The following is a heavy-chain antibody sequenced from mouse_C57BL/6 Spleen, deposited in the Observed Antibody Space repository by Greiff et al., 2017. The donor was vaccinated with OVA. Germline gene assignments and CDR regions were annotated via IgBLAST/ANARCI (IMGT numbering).Heavy chain of an antibody. D-gene: IGHD1-1*01. CDR1: GFTFSDYG. J-gene: IGHJ4*01. Sequence: EVKVVESGGGLVKPGGSLKLSCAASGFTFSDYGMHWVRQAPEKGLEWVAYISSGSSTIYYADTVKGRFTISRDNAKNTLFLQMTSLRSEDTAMYYCARSGSEDAMDYWGQGTSVTVSS. V-gene: IGHV5-17*01. CDR3: ARSGSEDAMDY. CDR2: ISSGSSTI.